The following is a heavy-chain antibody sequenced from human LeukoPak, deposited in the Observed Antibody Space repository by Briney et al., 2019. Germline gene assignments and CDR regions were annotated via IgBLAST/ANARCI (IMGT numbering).Heavy chain of an antibody. Sequence: SVKVSCKASGGTFSTYTITWVRQAPGQGLEGMGGIIPIFGTANYAQKFQGRVTITADTSTSTAYMELNSLRSEDTAVYYCAGGGIRDASKFDYWGQGTLVTVSS. D-gene: IGHD5-24*01. CDR3: AGGGIRDASKFDY. CDR2: IIPIFGTA. CDR1: GGTFSTYT. V-gene: IGHV1-69*06. J-gene: IGHJ4*02.